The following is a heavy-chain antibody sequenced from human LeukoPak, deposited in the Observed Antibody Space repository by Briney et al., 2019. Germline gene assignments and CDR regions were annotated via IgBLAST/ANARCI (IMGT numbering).Heavy chain of an antibody. Sequence: PGGSLRLSCAASGFTFSSYGMHWVRQAPGKGLEWVAVISYDGSNKYYADSVKGRFIISRDNSKNTLYLQMNSLRAEDTAVYYCAKVGAVAGTDYYYYGMDVWGKGTTVTVSS. J-gene: IGHJ6*04. V-gene: IGHV3-30*18. D-gene: IGHD6-19*01. CDR1: GFTFSSYG. CDR2: ISYDGSNK. CDR3: AKVGAVAGTDYYYYGMDV.